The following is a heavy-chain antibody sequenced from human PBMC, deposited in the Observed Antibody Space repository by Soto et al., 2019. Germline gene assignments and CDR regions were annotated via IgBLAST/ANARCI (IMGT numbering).Heavy chain of an antibody. CDR1: GGTFSSYA. V-gene: IGHV1-69*01. D-gene: IGHD3-3*01. CDR2: IIPIFGTA. CDR3: ARGSYDFWSGQRINWFDP. J-gene: IGHJ5*02. Sequence: QVQLVQSGAEVKKPGSSVKVSCKASGGTFSSYAISWVRQAPGQGLECMGGIIPIFGTANYAQKFQGRATITADESTSTAYMELSSLRSEDTAVYYLARGSYDFWSGQRINWFDPWGQGTLVTVSS.